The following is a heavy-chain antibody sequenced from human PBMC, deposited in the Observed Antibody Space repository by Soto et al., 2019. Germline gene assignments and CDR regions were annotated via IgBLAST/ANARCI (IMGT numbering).Heavy chain of an antibody. J-gene: IGHJ3*02. CDR1: GGPISSGCYY. V-gene: IGHV4-31*03. CDR2: IFYSGNT. D-gene: IGHD4-17*01. CDR3: AREDYGIDAFDI. Sequence: SETLSLTCTVSGGPISSGCYYWSWIRQHPGKGLEWIGYIFYSGNTHYNPSLKSRVTISVDTSKNQFSLKLSSVTAADTAVYYCAREDYGIDAFDIWGQGTTVTVSS.